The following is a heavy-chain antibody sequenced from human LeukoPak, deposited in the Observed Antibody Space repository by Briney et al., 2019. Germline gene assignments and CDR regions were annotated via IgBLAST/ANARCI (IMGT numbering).Heavy chain of an antibody. V-gene: IGHV3-48*03. CDR3: ARDRLTIFGEHFDY. J-gene: IGHJ4*02. Sequence: GGSLRLPCAASGFTFSSYEMNWVRQAPGKGLEWVSYISSSGSTIYYADSVKGRFTISRDNAKNSLYLQMNSLGAEDTAVYYCARDRLTIFGEHFDYWGQGTLVTVSS. CDR2: ISSSGSTI. D-gene: IGHD3-3*01. CDR1: GFTFSSYE.